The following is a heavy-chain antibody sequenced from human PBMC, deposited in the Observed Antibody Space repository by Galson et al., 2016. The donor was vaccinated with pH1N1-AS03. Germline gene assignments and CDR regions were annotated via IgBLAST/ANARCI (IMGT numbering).Heavy chain of an antibody. D-gene: IGHD6-6*01. CDR2: IHGSGST. J-gene: IGHJ6*02. CDR1: DGSISSYY. CDR3: AREIGTAARGLDV. V-gene: IGHV4-4*07. Sequence: ETLSLPCTVSDGSISSYYWSWVRQPAGGGLEWIGRIHGSGSTNYNFSLRARVTMSVDTSKNQFSLKLSSVTAADTAVYYCAREIGTAARGLDVWGHGTTVTVSS.